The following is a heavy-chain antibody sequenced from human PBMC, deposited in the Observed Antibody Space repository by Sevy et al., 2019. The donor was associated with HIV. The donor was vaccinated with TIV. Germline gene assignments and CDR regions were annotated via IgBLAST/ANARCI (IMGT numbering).Heavy chain of an antibody. V-gene: IGHV3-48*02. J-gene: IGHJ4*01. Sequence: GGSLRLSCAASGFTFSSYNMNWVRQAPGKGLEWLAYISTSRSDIYYAGSLKGRFTISRDNAKNSLYLQMKSLRDEDTAVYYCAREADYYDGSGYQYDYWGHGTLVTVSS. D-gene: IGHD3-22*01. CDR3: AREADYYDGSGYQYDY. CDR2: ISTSRSDI. CDR1: GFTFSSYN.